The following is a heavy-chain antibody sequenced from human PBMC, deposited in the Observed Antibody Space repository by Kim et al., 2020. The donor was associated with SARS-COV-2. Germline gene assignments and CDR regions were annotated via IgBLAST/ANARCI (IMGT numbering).Heavy chain of an antibody. D-gene: IGHD3-10*01. CDR3: ARLGAIKFDP. CDR1: GGSFSGYY. CDR2: INHSGST. V-gene: IGHV4-34*01. Sequence: SETPSLTCAVYGGSFSGYYWNWIRQPPGKGLEWIGEINHSGSTNYNPSLTSRVTISVDTSKKQFSLKLSSVTAADTAVYYCARLGAIKFDPWGQGTLVTVSS. J-gene: IGHJ5*02.